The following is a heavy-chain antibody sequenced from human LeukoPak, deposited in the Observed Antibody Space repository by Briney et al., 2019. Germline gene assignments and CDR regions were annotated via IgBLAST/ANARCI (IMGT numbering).Heavy chain of an antibody. CDR3: TRDHGLVV. Sequence: GGSLRLSCAASGFTFSSYWMSWVRQAPGKGLMWVSQINSDGSATSCADPVKGRCTISRDNAKNMLYLEMNSLRVEDTAVYFCTRDHGLVVWGQGTTVTVSS. V-gene: IGHV3-74*01. CDR2: INSDGSAT. J-gene: IGHJ6*02. CDR1: GFTFSSYW.